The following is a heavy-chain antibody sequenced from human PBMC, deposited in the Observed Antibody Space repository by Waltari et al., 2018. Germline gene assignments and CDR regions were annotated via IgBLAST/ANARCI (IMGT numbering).Heavy chain of an antibody. CDR2: VLGSGRT. D-gene: IGHD2-15*01. Sequence: QLQLQESGPGLVKPSATLSRIFAISGDSMSKNWWSWGRQAAGKGLEWIGQVLGSGRTNYNPSFASRVTISLDTSTYQFALKMTSATAADTALYYCARDRGRGLYLDTWGQGILVTVSP. CDR3: ARDRGRGLYLDT. CDR1: GDSMSKNW. J-gene: IGHJ4*02. V-gene: IGHV4-4*02.